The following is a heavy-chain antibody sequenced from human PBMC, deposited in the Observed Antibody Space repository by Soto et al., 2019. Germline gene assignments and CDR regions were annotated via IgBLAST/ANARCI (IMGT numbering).Heavy chain of an antibody. CDR2: ISGSAGT. Sequence: EIQLLESGGGLIQPGGSLRLSCTASGFSFRTYAMTWFRQAPGKGLEWVSAISGSAGTFYATSVKGRFTISRDNSRRTVYLEMHSLRAEDSAIYYCAKEKDYDFTWGSDRYTSHHWGRGTLVTVSS. D-gene: IGHD3-16*02. CDR3: AKEKDYDFTWGSDRYTSHH. J-gene: IGHJ5*02. V-gene: IGHV3-23*01. CDR1: GFSFRTYA.